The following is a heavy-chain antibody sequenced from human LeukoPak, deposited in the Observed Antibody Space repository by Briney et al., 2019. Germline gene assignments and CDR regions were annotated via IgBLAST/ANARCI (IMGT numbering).Heavy chain of an antibody. CDR3: ASRSKGRFLEWLPFDP. D-gene: IGHD3-3*01. V-gene: IGHV1-69*05. CDR1: GGTFSSYA. J-gene: IGHJ5*02. Sequence: SVKVSCKASGGTFSSYAISWVRQAPGQGLEWMGGIIPIFGTANYAQKFQGRVTITTDESTSTAYTELSSLRSEDTAVYYCASRSKGRFLEWLPFDPWGQGTLVTVSS. CDR2: IIPIFGTA.